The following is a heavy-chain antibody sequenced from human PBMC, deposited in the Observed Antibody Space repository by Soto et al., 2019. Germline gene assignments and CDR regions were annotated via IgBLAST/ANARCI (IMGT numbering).Heavy chain of an antibody. Sequence: GGSLRLSCAASGFTFSSYSMNWVRQAPGKGLEWVSSISSSSSYIYYADSVKGRFTISRDNAKNSLYLQMNSLRAEDTAVYYCARDMTIFGDFRYYYYMDVWGKGTTVTVSS. V-gene: IGHV3-21*01. CDR1: GFTFSSYS. D-gene: IGHD3-3*01. CDR3: ARDMTIFGDFRYYYYMDV. CDR2: ISSSSSYI. J-gene: IGHJ6*03.